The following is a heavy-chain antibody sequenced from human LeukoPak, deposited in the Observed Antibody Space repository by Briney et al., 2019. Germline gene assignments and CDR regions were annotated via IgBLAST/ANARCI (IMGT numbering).Heavy chain of an antibody. Sequence: SETLSLTCAVYGGSFSGYYWSWIRQPPGKGLEWIGEINHSGSTNYNPSLKSRVTISVDTSKNQFSLKLSPVTAADTAVYYCAMYDFWSSGWFDPWGQGTLVTVSS. J-gene: IGHJ5*02. V-gene: IGHV4-34*01. CDR1: GGSFSGYY. D-gene: IGHD3-3*01. CDR3: AMYDFWSSGWFDP. CDR2: INHSGST.